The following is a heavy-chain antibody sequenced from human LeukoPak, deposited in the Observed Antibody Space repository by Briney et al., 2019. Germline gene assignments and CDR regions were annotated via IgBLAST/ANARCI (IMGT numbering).Heavy chain of an antibody. D-gene: IGHD5-18*01. J-gene: IGHJ5*02. V-gene: IGHV3-23*01. CDR2: ISGNGDRT. CDR1: GFTFSSCA. CDR3: AKDQRIQVWSPIDP. Sequence: GGSLRLSCAASGFTFSSCAMSWVRQAPGEGLEWVSAISGNGDRTYYADSVKGRFTISRDNSKNTLYLQMNSLRAEDTAVYYCAKDQRIQVWSPIDPWGQGTLVTVSS.